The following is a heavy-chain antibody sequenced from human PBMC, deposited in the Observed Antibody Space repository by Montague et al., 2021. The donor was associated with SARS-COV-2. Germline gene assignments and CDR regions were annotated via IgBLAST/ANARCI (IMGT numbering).Heavy chain of an antibody. CDR3: ARGSGYLDPPDL. V-gene: IGHV4-31*03. Sequence: TLSLTCTVSGGSINSGDYYWSWIRQHPGKGLEWIGKINYSGSAYYSPSPRSRLTISMDTAKKQLSLTVNSATAADTDVYYCARGSGYLDPPDLWGQGTLVTVSS. CDR1: GGSINSGDYY. J-gene: IGHJ3*01. D-gene: IGHD6-19*01. CDR2: INYSGSA.